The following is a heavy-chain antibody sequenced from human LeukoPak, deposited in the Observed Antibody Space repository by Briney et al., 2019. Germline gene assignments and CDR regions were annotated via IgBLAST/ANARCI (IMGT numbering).Heavy chain of an antibody. CDR1: GFTFSSYA. CDR3: AKAGTGYSSSWYGG. D-gene: IGHD6-13*01. Sequence: GGSLSLSCAASGFTFSSYAMSWVRQAPGKGLEWVSAISGSGGSTYYADSVKGRFTISRDNSKNTLYLQMNSLRAEDTTVYYCAKAGTGYSSSWYGGWGQGTLVTVSS. J-gene: IGHJ4*02. V-gene: IGHV3-23*01. CDR2: ISGSGGST.